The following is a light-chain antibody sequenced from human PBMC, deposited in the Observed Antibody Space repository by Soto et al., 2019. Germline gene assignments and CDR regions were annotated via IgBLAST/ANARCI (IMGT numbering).Light chain of an antibody. CDR3: QQSHSTRT. CDR2: AAS. Sequence: DIQMTQSPSSLSASVGDRVTITCRASQSISSYLNWYQQKPGKAPKLLIYAASSLQSGVPSRFSGSGSGTDFTLTISSLQPEDFATYYCQQSHSTRTFGQGTKVDIK. J-gene: IGKJ1*01. V-gene: IGKV1-39*01. CDR1: QSISSY.